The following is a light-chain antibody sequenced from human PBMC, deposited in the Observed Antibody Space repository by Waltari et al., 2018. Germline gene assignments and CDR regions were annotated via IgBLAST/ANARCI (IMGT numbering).Light chain of an antibody. V-gene: IGLV1-44*01. CDR2: SND. CDR1: SSNLGKNS. J-gene: IGLJ2*01. CDR3: AAWDDSLNGQV. Sequence: QSVLPQPPSASGTPGQTVSISCSGSSSNLGKNSVNWYQHLPGTSPKLLSVSNDQGTSGVPDRFSGSQSGTSSSLAISGRQSEDEADYYWAAWDDSLNGQVFGGGTKLTVL.